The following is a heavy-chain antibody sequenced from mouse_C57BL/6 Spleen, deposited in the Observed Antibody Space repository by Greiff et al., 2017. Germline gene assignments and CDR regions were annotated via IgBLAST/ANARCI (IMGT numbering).Heavy chain of an antibody. J-gene: IGHJ2*01. V-gene: IGHV5-6*01. CDR2: ISSGGSYT. D-gene: IGHD2-4*01. Sequence: EVKLVESGGDLVKPGGSLKLSCAASGFTFSSYGMSWVRQTPDKRLEWVATISSGGSYTYYPDSVKGRFTISRDNAKNTLYLQMSSLKSEDTAMYYCARLLGYDYDFDYWGQGTTLTVSS. CDR1: GFTFSSYG. CDR3: ARLLGYDYDFDY.